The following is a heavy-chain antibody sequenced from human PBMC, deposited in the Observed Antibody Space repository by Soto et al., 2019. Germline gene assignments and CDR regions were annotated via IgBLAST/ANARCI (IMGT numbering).Heavy chain of an antibody. Sequence: GGSLRLSCAASGFTFSSYWMHWVRQAPGKGLVWVSRINSDGSSTSYADSVKGRFTISRDNAKNTLYLQMNSLRAEDTAVYYCARDRSGSSWLGYYYYGMDVWGQGTTVTVSS. CDR3: ARDRSGSSWLGYYYYGMDV. CDR2: INSDGSST. CDR1: GFTFSSYW. V-gene: IGHV3-74*01. D-gene: IGHD6-13*01. J-gene: IGHJ6*02.